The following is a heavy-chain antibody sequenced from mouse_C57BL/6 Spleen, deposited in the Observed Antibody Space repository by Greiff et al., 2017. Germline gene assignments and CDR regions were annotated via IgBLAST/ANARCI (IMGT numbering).Heavy chain of an antibody. CDR3: RRGEDDEYYVDD. V-gene: IGHV10-3*01. CDR1: GFTFNTYA. Sequence: EVQLVESGGGLVQPKGSLKLSCAASGFTFNTYAMHWVRQAPGKGLEWVARIRRKSSNYATYYADSVKDRFTISRDDSQSMLYLQMNNLKTEDTAKYDGRRGEDDEYYVDDWGKGTTRTVSA. CDR2: IRRKSSNYAT. J-gene: IGHJ2*01.